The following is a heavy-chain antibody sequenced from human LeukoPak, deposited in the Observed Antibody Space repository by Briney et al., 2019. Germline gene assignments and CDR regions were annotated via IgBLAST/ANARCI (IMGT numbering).Heavy chain of an antibody. J-gene: IGHJ5*02. D-gene: IGHD3-22*01. V-gene: IGHV4-34*01. CDR1: GGSFSGYY. CDR3: ARDHTYYYDSSGFNWFDP. Sequence: SETLSLTCAVYGGSFSGYYWSWIRQPPGKGLEWIGEINHSGSTNYNPSLKSRVTMSVDTSKNQFSLKLSSVTAADTAVYYCARDHTYYYDSSGFNWFDPWGQGTLVTVSS. CDR2: INHSGST.